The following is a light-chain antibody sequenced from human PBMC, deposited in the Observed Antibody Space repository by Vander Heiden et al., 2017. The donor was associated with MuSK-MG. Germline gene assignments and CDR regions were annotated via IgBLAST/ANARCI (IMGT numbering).Light chain of an antibody. Sequence: SYAVTEPPSVSVSPGQTASITCLGNELVNKLTAWYQTKAGKSPVVVIFWDKKRDAGIPERFSGSSSATTATLTILGTQALDEADYYCQAWDSSTAVFGGGTKLIVL. J-gene: IGLJ3*02. CDR3: QAWDSSTAV. CDR2: WDK. V-gene: IGLV3-1*01. CDR1: ELVNKL.